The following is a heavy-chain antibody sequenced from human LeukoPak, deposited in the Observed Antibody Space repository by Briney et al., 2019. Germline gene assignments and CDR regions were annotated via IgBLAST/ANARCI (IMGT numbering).Heavy chain of an antibody. CDR3: ARGYCSGGSCYFDY. J-gene: IGHJ4*02. D-gene: IGHD2-15*01. V-gene: IGHV3-48*03. CDR2: ISTSGGTT. Sequence: PGGSLRLSCVTSGFIFSSYEMNWVRQAPGKGLEWVSYISTSGGTTYYADSVKGRYTISRDNAKNSLYLQMSSLRAEDTAVYYCARGYCSGGSCYFDYWGQGTLVTVSS. CDR1: GFIFSSYE.